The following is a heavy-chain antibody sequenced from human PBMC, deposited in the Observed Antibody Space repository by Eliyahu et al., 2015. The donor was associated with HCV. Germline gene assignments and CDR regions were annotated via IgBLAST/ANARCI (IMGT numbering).Heavy chain of an antibody. Sequence: QLQLQESGPGLVKPSETLSLTCTVXGDSXXSSXYHWGWIRQPPGKGLEWIGTFYYTGSAYYSPSLKSRVTISVDTSRNQFSLKLSSVTAADTAVYYCARHILRYFDWLPHPFEYWGQGTLVTVSS. D-gene: IGHD3-9*01. J-gene: IGHJ4*02. CDR2: FYYTGSA. CDR1: GDSXXSSXYH. V-gene: IGHV4-39*01. CDR3: ARHILRYFDWLPHPFEY.